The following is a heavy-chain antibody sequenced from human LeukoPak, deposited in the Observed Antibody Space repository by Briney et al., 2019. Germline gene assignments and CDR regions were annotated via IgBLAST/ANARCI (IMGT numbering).Heavy chain of an antibody. D-gene: IGHD6-13*01. CDR1: GGTFSSYA. J-gene: IGHJ4*02. V-gene: IGHV1-69*13. CDR2: IIPIFGTA. CDR3: ATEDRIAAAVLFDY. Sequence: ASVKVSCKASGGTFSSYAISWVRQAPGQGLEWMGGIIPIFGTANYAQKSQGRVTITADESTSTAYMELSSLRSEDTAVYYCATEDRIAAAVLFDYWGQGTLVTVSS.